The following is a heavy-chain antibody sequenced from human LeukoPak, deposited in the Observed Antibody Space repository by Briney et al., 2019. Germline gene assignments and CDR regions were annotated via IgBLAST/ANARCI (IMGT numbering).Heavy chain of an antibody. D-gene: IGHD6-13*01. CDR3: ARFPIALGVPGPSIAAAGNPDY. CDR2: ISAYNGNT. J-gene: IGHJ4*02. CDR1: GYTFTSYG. Sequence: GASVKVSCKASGYTFTSYGISWVRQAPGQGLEWMGWISAYNGNTNYAQKLQGRVTMTTDTSTSTAYMELRSLRSDDTAVYHCARFPIALGVPGPSIAAAGNPDYWGQGTLVTVSS. V-gene: IGHV1-18*01.